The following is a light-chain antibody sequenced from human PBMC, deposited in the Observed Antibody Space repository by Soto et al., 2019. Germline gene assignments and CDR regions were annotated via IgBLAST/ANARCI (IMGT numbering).Light chain of an antibody. V-gene: IGKV1-5*03. CDR3: QQYMWT. CDR1: DSISSW. Sequence: DTQMTQSPSTLSAFVGDRVTITCRASDSISSWLAWYQQKPGKAPKLLIYKASNLASGVPSRFSGSGSGTEFTLTISSLQPDDSATYYCQQYMWTFGQGTKVDIK. CDR2: KAS. J-gene: IGKJ1*01.